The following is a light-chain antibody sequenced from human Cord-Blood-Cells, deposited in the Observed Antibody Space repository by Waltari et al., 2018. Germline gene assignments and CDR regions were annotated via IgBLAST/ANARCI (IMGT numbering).Light chain of an antibody. CDR1: QSISSW. J-gene: IGKJ1*01. V-gene: IGKV1-5*03. Sequence: DIQMTQSPSTLPASVGDRVTITCRASQSISSWLAWYQQKPGNAPKLLIYQASSLESGVSSRFSGNVSGTEFTLTISSLQPDDFATYYCQQYNSDSTFGQGTKVEIK. CDR2: QAS. CDR3: QQYNSDST.